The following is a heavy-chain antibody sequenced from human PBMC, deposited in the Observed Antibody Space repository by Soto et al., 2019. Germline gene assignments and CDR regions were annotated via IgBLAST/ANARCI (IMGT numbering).Heavy chain of an antibody. D-gene: IGHD2-8*01. Sequence: QVQLVQSGAEVKKPGASVKVSCKASGYTFTGYYMHWVRQAPGQGLEWMGWINPNSGGTNYAQKLQGSVTMTRDTSISTAYMELSRLRSDDTAVYYCARGPYCTNGVCLYYFDYWGQGTLVTVSS. V-gene: IGHV1-2*04. CDR1: GYTFTGYY. CDR2: INPNSGGT. J-gene: IGHJ4*02. CDR3: ARGPYCTNGVCLYYFDY.